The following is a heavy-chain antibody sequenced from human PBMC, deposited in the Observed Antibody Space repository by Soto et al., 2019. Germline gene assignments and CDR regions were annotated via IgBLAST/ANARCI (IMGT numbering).Heavy chain of an antibody. V-gene: IGHV4-34*01. CDR2: INHSGST. Sequence: QVQLQQWGAGLLKPSETLSLTCAVYGGSFSGYYWVWIRQPPGKGLEWIGEINHSGSTNYNPSLKSRVTISVDTYKNQFSLKLSSVTAADTAVYYCARGPSDTTGAGTFDYWGQGTLVTVSS. CDR3: ARGPSDTTGAGTFDY. CDR1: GGSFSGYY. J-gene: IGHJ4*02. D-gene: IGHD6-19*01.